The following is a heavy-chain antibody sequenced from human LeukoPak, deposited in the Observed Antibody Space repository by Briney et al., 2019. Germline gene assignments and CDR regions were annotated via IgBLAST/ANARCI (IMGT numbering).Heavy chain of an antibody. Sequence: PSESLSLTCSVYGGSFSGYYGGWIRQSPGKGLGWIGEINHNGSTHYNPSIQSRVTISVDTSNNQFSLNVTSVTAADTAVYYCARGVPGYWGQGMLVTVSS. V-gene: IGHV4-34*01. CDR3: ARGVPGY. D-gene: IGHD1-14*01. CDR2: INHNGST. CDR1: GGSFSGYY. J-gene: IGHJ4*02.